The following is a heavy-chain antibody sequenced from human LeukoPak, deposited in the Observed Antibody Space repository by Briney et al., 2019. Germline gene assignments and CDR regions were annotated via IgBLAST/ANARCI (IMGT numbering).Heavy chain of an antibody. J-gene: IGHJ4*02. CDR1: GFTFSDYY. Sequence: PGGSLRLSCAASGFTFSDYYMSWIRQAPGKGLEWVSYISGSGSTIYYADSVKGRFTISRDNAKNSLYLQMNSLSAEDTAVYYCARDLDYGVYADYWGQGTLVTVSS. CDR2: ISGSGSTI. D-gene: IGHD4-17*01. CDR3: ARDLDYGVYADY. V-gene: IGHV3-11*01.